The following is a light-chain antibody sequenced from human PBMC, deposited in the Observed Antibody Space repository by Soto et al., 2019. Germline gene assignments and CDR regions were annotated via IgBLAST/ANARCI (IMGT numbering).Light chain of an antibody. J-gene: IGKJ4*01. Sequence: IQLTQSPSSLSASVGDRVTITCRASQGIRNYLAWYQQKPGKAPNLLIYLASTLEGGVPSRFSGSGSGTDFSLTLSSLQPEDVATYYCQYLNSFPLTFGGGTKVELK. V-gene: IGKV1-9*01. CDR2: LAS. CDR3: QYLNSFPLT. CDR1: QGIRNY.